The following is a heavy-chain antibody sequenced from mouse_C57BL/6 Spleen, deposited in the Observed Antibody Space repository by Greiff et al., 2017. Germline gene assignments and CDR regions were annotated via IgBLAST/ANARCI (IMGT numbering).Heavy chain of an antibody. J-gene: IGHJ2*01. CDR2: ISSGGSYT. V-gene: IGHV5-6*01. D-gene: IGHD2-4*01. CDR1: GFTFSSYG. Sequence: EVKLQESGGDLVKPGGSLKLSCAASGFTFSSYGMSWVRQTPDKRLEWVATISSGGSYTYYPDSVKGRFTISRDNAKNTLYLQMSSLKSEDTAMYYCARGDDYDCWGQGTTLTVSS. CDR3: ARGDDYDC.